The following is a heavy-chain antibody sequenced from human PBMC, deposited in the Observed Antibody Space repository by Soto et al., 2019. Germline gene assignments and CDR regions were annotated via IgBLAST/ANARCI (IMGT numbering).Heavy chain of an antibody. CDR2: LNPNTDKT. CDR3: ARGIKGLPPSAFDI. V-gene: IGHV1-8*01. Sequence: ASVKVSCKASGYTFSNYDINWVRQATGQGLEWMGWLNPNTDKTGSAQKFQGRVTMTRDTSISTAYLELSGLRSDDTAVYYCARGIKGLPPSAFDIWGQGTRVTVSS. J-gene: IGHJ3*02. D-gene: IGHD5-12*01. CDR1: GYTFSNYD.